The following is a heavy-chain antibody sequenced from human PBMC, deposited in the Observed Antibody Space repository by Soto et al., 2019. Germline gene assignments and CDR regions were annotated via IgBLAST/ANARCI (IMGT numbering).Heavy chain of an antibody. Sequence: GGSLRLSCAASGFTFSSYGMHWVRQAPGKGLEWVAVIWYDGSNKYYADSVKGRFTISRDNSKNTLYLQMNSLRAEDTAVYYCARDGVEMATIFIDYWGQGTLVTVSS. V-gene: IGHV3-33*01. CDR2: IWYDGSNK. D-gene: IGHD5-12*01. CDR3: ARDGVEMATIFIDY. J-gene: IGHJ4*02. CDR1: GFTFSSYG.